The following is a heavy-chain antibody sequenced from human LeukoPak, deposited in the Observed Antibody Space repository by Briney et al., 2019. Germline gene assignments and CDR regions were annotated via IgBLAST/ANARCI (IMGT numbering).Heavy chain of an antibody. J-gene: IGHJ5*02. D-gene: IGHD3-3*01. V-gene: IGHV3-30-3*01. CDR2: ISYDGSNK. CDR1: GFTFSSYA. CDR3: ARAPYYDFWSGYPRFDP. Sequence: GGSLRLSCAASGFTFSSYAMHWVRQAPGKGLEWVAVISYDGSNKYYADSVKGRFTISRDNSKNSLYLQMNSLRAEDTAVYYCARAPYYDFWSGYPRFDPWGQGTLVTVSS.